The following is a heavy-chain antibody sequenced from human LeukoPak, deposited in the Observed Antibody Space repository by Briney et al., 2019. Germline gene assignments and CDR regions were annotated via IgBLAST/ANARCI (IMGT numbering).Heavy chain of an antibody. J-gene: IGHJ3*02. CDR1: GGSFSGYY. V-gene: IGHV4-34*01. CDR2: INHSGST. D-gene: IGHD6-19*01. Sequence: SETLSLTCAVYGGSFSGYYWSWIRQPPGKGLEWIGEINHSGSTNYNPSLKSQVTISVDTSKNQFSLKLSSVTAADTAVYYCVPVAVAGTGVSIWGQGTMVTVSS. CDR3: VPVAVAGTGVSI.